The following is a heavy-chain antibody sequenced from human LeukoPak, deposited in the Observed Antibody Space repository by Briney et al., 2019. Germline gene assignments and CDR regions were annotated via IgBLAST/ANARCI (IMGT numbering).Heavy chain of an antibody. V-gene: IGHV3-48*01. CDR2: ISSGSSTI. Sequence: GGSLRLSCAASGFTFSSYSMNWVRQVPGKGLEWVSYISSGSSTIYYADSVKGRFTISRDNAKDSLYLQMNSLRAEDTAVYYCARDQTVTSSLVFDYWGQGTLVTVSS. D-gene: IGHD4-17*01. CDR3: ARDQTVTSSLVFDY. CDR1: GFTFSSYS. J-gene: IGHJ4*02.